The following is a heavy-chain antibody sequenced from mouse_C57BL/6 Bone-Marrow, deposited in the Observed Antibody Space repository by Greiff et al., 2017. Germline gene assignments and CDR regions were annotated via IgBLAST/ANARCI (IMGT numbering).Heavy chain of an antibody. J-gene: IGHJ3*01. CDR2: INPYNGDT. D-gene: IGHD2-3*01. V-gene: IGHV1-20*01. Sequence: VQLQQSGPELVKPGDSVKISCKASGYSFTGYFMNWVMQSHGKSLEWIGRINPYNGDTFYNQKFKGKATLTVDKSSSTAHMELRSLTSEDSAVYYCARGDGYYSWFAYWCQGTLVTVSA. CDR3: ARGDGYYSWFAY. CDR1: GYSFTGYF.